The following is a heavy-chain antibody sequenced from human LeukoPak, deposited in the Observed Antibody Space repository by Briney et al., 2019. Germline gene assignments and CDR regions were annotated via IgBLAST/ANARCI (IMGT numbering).Heavy chain of an antibody. D-gene: IGHD6-6*01. CDR3: PRHSSSYYYYYYMDV. CDR1: GYSFTSYW. V-gene: IGHV5-51*01. CDR2: IYTVYSDT. Sequence: GESLKISCKGSGYSFTSYWIGWVRQMPGKGLELNGIIYTVYSDTRFSPSFQGQVTISADKSTSTAYLQWSSLKASDTDMYYCPRHSSSYYYYYYMDVWGKGTTVTVSS. J-gene: IGHJ6*03.